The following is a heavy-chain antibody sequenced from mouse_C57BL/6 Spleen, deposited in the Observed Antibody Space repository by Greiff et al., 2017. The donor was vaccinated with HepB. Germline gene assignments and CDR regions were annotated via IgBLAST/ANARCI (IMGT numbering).Heavy chain of an antibody. D-gene: IGHD2-4*01. Sequence: EVQLQQSGPELVKPGASVKIPCKASGYTFTDYNMDWVKQSHGKSLEWIGDINPNNGGTIYNQKFKGKATLTVDKSSSTAYMELRSLTSEDTAVYYCALGYDYDETWFAYWGQGTLVTVSA. CDR3: ALGYDYDETWFAY. CDR1: GYTFTDYN. CDR2: INPNNGGT. J-gene: IGHJ3*01. V-gene: IGHV1-18*01.